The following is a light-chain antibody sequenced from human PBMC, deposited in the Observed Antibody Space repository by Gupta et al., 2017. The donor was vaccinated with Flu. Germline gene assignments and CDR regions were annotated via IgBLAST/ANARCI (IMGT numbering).Light chain of an antibody. CDR2: PDS. CDR1: TSGIGDFDS. Sequence: QSALTQPRSVSGTPGQSVTMSCTGATSGIGDFDSVSWYHQRQGEAPQLRDTPDSQRAAGVGRRFAASKSGNTEALHISVHEHVEEGDDECYYIGGSGTVGFGAGTKVTVL. V-gene: IGLV2-11*01. J-gene: IGLJ2*01. CDR3: YYIGGSGTVG.